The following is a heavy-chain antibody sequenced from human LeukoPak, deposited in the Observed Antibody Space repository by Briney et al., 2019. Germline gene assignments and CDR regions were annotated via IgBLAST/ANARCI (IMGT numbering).Heavy chain of an antibody. Sequence: ASVKVSCKVSGYTLTELSMHWVRQAPGKGLEWMGGFDPEDGETIYAQKFQGRVTMTEDTSTDTAYMELSNLRSEDTAVYYCATPTSLLYPHFDYWGQGTLVTVSS. D-gene: IGHD2-2*02. CDR2: FDPEDGET. CDR1: GYTLTELS. V-gene: IGHV1-24*01. CDR3: ATPTSLLYPHFDY. J-gene: IGHJ4*02.